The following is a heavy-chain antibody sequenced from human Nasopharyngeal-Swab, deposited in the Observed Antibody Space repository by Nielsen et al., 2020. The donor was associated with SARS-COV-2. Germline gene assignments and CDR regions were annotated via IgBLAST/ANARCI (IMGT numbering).Heavy chain of an antibody. CDR2: FDPEDGET. D-gene: IGHD3-3*01. J-gene: IGHJ4*02. V-gene: IGHV1-24*01. CDR3: ATGLPLLRFLEWLLY. Sequence: WVRQAPGQGLEWMGGFDPEDGETIYAQKFQGRVTMTEDTSTDTAYMELSRLRSEDTAVYYCATGLPLLRFLEWLLYWGQGTLVTVSS.